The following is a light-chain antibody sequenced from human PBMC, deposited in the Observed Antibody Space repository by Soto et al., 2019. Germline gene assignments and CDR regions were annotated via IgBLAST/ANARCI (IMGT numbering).Light chain of an antibody. Sequence: QSVLTQPPSASGSPGQSATISCTGAASDIGAYNFVSWYQQYPGKAPKLMIYEVYKRPSGVPDRFSGSKSGNTASLTVSGLQHEDEADYYCTSFAGSDKLIFGGGTKVTVL. CDR3: TSFAGSDKLI. CDR1: ASDIGAYNF. CDR2: EVY. V-gene: IGLV2-8*01. J-gene: IGLJ2*01.